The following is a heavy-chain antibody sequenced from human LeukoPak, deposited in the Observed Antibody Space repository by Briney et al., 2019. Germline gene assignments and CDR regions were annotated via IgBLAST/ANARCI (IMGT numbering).Heavy chain of an antibody. CDR3: ARVVNVDWFDP. D-gene: IGHD2-21*01. Sequence: ASVKVSCKTSGYTFSNYGTTWVRQAPGQGLEWMGWISVYSGDTKYAQNFQGRFTMTTDKSTSTAYMELRSLRFDDTAVYYCARVVNVDWFDPWGQGTLVTVSS. CDR2: ISVYSGDT. CDR1: GYTFSNYG. J-gene: IGHJ5*02. V-gene: IGHV1-18*01.